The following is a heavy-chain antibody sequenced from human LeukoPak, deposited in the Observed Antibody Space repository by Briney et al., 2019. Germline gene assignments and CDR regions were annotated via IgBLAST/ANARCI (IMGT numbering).Heavy chain of an antibody. CDR2: IYYSGST. Sequence: PSETLSLTCTVSGGSISSSSYYWGWIRQPPGKGLEWIGSIYYSGSTYYNPSLKSRVTISVDTSKNQFSLKLSSVTAADTAVYYCARKSLLSRRTSVVAASFDYWGQGTLVTVSS. D-gene: IGHD2-15*01. V-gene: IGHV4-39*07. J-gene: IGHJ4*02. CDR3: ARKSLLSRRTSVVAASFDY. CDR1: GGSISSSSYY.